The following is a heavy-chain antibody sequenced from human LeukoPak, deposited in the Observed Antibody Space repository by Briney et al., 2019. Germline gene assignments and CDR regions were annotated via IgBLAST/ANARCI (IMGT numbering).Heavy chain of an antibody. D-gene: IGHD1-7*01. Sequence: GASVKVSCKASGGTFSSYAISWVRQAPGQGLEWMGIINPSGGSTSYAQKFQGRVTMTGDTSTSTVYMELSSLRSEDTAVYYCARDGLYNWNYGHWFDPWGQGTLVTVSS. J-gene: IGHJ5*02. CDR3: ARDGLYNWNYGHWFDP. CDR2: INPSGGST. CDR1: GGTFSSYA. V-gene: IGHV1-46*01.